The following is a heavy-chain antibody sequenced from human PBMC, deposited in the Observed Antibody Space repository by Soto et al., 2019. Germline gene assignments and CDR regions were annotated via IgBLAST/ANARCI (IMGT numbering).Heavy chain of an antibody. CDR2: IWYDGTKR. CDR1: GFTFSSYG. J-gene: IGHJ4*02. D-gene: IGHD3-16*01. CDR3: ARDSGEFYFDY. Sequence: GGSLRLSCAAPGFTFSSYGMHWVRQAPGKGLEWVAVIWYDGTKRYYGDSVKGRFTISRDNSMDTLFLQMNSLRADDTAVYYCARDSGEFYFDYWGQGILVTVSS. V-gene: IGHV3-33*01.